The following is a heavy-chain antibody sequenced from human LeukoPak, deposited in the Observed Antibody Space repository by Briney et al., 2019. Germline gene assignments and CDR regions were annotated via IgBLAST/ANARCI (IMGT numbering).Heavy chain of an antibody. CDR3: ARGGGGQWLVRRPGFDY. CDR2: INVVNGAI. J-gene: IGHJ4*02. V-gene: IGHV3-48*01. Sequence: GGSLRLSCATSGFTLRYYQMNWVRQAPGKGLEWVSYINVVNGAIYYADSVKGRFTISGDIATNSVYLQMNSLRAEDTAVYYCARGGGGQWLVRRPGFDYWGQGTLVTVSS. CDR1: GFTLRYYQ. D-gene: IGHD6-19*01.